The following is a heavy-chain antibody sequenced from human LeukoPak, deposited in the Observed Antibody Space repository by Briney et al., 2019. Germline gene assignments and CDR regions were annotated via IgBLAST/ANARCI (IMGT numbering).Heavy chain of an antibody. CDR3: AKNTYYDFWSGYYEDY. J-gene: IGHJ4*02. Sequence: GGSLRLSCAASGFTFSSYAMSWVRQAPGKRLEWVSAISGSGGSTYYADSVKGRFTISRDNSKNTLYLQMNSLRAEDTAVYYCAKNTYYDFWSGYYEDYWGQGTLVTVSS. V-gene: IGHV3-23*01. D-gene: IGHD3-3*01. CDR1: GFTFSSYA. CDR2: ISGSGGST.